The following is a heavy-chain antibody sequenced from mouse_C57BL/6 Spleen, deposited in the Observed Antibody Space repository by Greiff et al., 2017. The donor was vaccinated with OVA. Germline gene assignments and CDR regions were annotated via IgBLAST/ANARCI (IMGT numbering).Heavy chain of an antibody. V-gene: IGHV1-52*01. D-gene: IGHD2-3*01. CDR1: GYTFTSYW. CDR2: IDPSDSET. CDR3: ARPKIYDGYHWYFDV. J-gene: IGHJ1*03. Sequence: VQLQQPGAELVRPGSSVKLSCKASGYTFTSYWMHWVKQRPIQGLEWIGNIDPSDSETHYNQQFKDKATLTVDKSSSTAYIQLSSLTSDDSAVYYCARPKIYDGYHWYFDVWGTGTTVTVSS.